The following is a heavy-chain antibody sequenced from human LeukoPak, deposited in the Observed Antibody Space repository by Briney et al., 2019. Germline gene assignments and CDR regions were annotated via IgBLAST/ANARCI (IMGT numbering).Heavy chain of an antibody. V-gene: IGHV4-38-2*01. CDR2: IYHSGST. CDR3: VRVQLERPAFDI. Sequence: PSETLSLTCAVSGYSISSGYYWGWIRQPPGKGLEWIGSIYHSGSTYYNPSLKSRVTISVDTSKNQFSLKLSSVTAADTAVYYCVRVQLERPAFDIWGQGTMVTVSS. D-gene: IGHD1-1*01. J-gene: IGHJ3*02. CDR1: GYSISSGYY.